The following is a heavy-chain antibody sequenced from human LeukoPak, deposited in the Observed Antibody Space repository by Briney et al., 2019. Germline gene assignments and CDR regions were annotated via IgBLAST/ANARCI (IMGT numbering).Heavy chain of an antibody. CDR3: AKEGNQLLAFYYYGMDV. Sequence: ASVKVCCKASGYTFTDYRMYWVRQAPGQGLKWLGGINPNSGDTSYAQRFHGRVTMTRDTSISKAYMELSRLRSDDKAVDYCAKEGNQLLAFYYYGMDVWGQGTTVTVSS. J-gene: IGHJ6*02. V-gene: IGHV1-2*02. CDR1: GYTFTDYR. D-gene: IGHD2-2*01. CDR2: INPNSGDT.